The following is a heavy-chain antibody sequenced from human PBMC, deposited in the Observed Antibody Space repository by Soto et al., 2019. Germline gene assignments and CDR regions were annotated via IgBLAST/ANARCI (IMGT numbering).Heavy chain of an antibody. D-gene: IGHD3-10*01. Sequence: GGALRLSCSVSGFTFSSNAMSWVRQAPGKGLEWVSSVSGDGYASDYADSVQGRFTVSRQNSKNTLYLQMNSLRAEDTAVYYCAKRHYFGSGSFALATWGQGTLVTVSS. CDR2: VSGDGYAS. V-gene: IGHV3-23*01. J-gene: IGHJ4*03. CDR1: GFTFSSNA. CDR3: AKRHYFGSGSFALAT.